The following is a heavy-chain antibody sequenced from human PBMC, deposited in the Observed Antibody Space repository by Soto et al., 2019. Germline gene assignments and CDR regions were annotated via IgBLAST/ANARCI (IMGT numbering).Heavy chain of an antibody. CDR3: ARDNVGVAGASWFDP. CDR2: IYYSGST. Sequence: QVQLQESGPGLVKPSQTLSLTCTVSGGSISSGGYYWSWIRQHPGKGLEWIGYIYYSGSTYYNPSLQSRVTISVDTSKNQFSMKLSSVTAADTAVYYCARDNVGVAGASWFDPWGQGTLVTVSS. D-gene: IGHD6-19*01. J-gene: IGHJ5*02. CDR1: GGSISSGGYY. V-gene: IGHV4-31*03.